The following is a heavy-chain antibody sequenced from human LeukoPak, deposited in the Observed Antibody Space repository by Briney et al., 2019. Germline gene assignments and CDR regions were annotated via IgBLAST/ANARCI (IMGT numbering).Heavy chain of an antibody. J-gene: IGHJ4*02. Sequence: GGSLRLSCAASGFTFDDYAMHWVRQAPGKGLEWVSGISWNSGSIVYADSVKGRFTISRDNAKNSLYLQMNSLRAEDTAVYYCATDYYDSSGYFDYWGQGTLVTVSS. CDR3: ATDYYDSSGYFDY. D-gene: IGHD3-22*01. CDR1: GFTFDDYA. V-gene: IGHV3-9*01. CDR2: ISWNSGSI.